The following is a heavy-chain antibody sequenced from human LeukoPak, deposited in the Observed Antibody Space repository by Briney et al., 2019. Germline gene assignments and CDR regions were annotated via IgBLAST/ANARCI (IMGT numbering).Heavy chain of an antibody. V-gene: IGHV3-7*01. D-gene: IGHD1-26*01. CDR3: ARGSSGRYFAFIDY. CDR1: GLIFSNYW. CDR2: INQDASEK. Sequence: GGSLRLSCAASGLIFSNYWMGWVRQAPGKGLEWVASINQDASEKYYVDSVKGRFTISRDNAKNSPYLQMNSLRVEDTAVYYCARGSSGRYFAFIDYWGQGILVTVSS. J-gene: IGHJ4*02.